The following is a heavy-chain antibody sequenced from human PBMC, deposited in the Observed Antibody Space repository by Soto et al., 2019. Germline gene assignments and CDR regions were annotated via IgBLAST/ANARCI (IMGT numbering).Heavy chain of an antibody. CDR3: ARPTVVGATVRYFFDY. Sequence: QVQLVQSGAEVKKPGASVNVSCKASGYTFTSYYIHWVRQAPGQGLEWMGVINPGGGSTNYAQKFKGRLTMTRDTSTSTVYMELSSLRSEDTAVYYCARPTVVGATVRYFFDYWSQGTLVTVSS. CDR2: INPGGGST. V-gene: IGHV1-46*01. CDR1: GYTFTSYY. D-gene: IGHD1-26*01. J-gene: IGHJ4*01.